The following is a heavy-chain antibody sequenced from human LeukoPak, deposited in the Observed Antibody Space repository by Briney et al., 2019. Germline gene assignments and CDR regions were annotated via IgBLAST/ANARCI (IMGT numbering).Heavy chain of an antibody. J-gene: IGHJ5*02. Sequence: SETLSLTCTVSGGSISSGGYYWSWIRQPPGKGLEWIGYIYHSGSTYYNPSLKSRVTISVDRSKNQFSLKLSSVTAADTAVYYCARVVSGSVDPWGQGTLVTVSS. D-gene: IGHD3-10*01. V-gene: IGHV4-30-2*01. CDR2: IYHSGST. CDR3: ARVVSGSVDP. CDR1: GGSISSGGYY.